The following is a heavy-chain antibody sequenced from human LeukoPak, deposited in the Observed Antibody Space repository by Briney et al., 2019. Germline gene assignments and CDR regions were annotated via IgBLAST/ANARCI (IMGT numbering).Heavy chain of an antibody. CDR1: GYTFTSYG. CDR2: ISAYNGNT. J-gene: IGHJ4*02. V-gene: IGHV1-18*01. Sequence: GASVKVSCKASGYTFTSYGISWVRQAPGQGLEWMGWISAYNGNTNYAQKLQGRVTMTTDTSTSTAYMELRSLRSDDTAVYYCARDLSFLEWSTPDYWGQGTLVTVSS. CDR3: ARDLSFLEWSTPDY. D-gene: IGHD3-3*02.